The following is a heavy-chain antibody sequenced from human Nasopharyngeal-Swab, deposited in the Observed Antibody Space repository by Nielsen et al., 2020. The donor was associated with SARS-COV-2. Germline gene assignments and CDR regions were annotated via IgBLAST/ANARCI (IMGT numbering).Heavy chain of an antibody. Sequence: GGSLRLSCAASGFIFSDSAIHWVRQASGKGLAWVGRVSSNGNNYATAYSASVKGRFIIFRDDPTNTAYLQMNSLKPEDTAMYYCTRCGGGCYSGRDYWGQGTLVTVSS. J-gene: IGHJ4*02. CDR2: VSSNGNNYAT. CDR3: TRCGGGCYSGRDY. V-gene: IGHV3-73*01. D-gene: IGHD2-15*01. CDR1: GFIFSDSA.